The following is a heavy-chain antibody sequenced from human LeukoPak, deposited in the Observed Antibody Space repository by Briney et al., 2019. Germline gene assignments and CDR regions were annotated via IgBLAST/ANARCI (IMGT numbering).Heavy chain of an antibody. CDR1: GFTFSSYA. D-gene: IGHD3-9*01. V-gene: IGHV3-30-3*01. Sequence: GGSLRLSCAASGFTFSSYAMSWVRQAPGKGLEWVAVISYDGSNKYYADSVKGRFTISRDNSKNTLYLQMNSLRAEDTAVYYCARDYDILSGFDYWGQGTLVTVSS. CDR3: ARDYDILSGFDY. J-gene: IGHJ4*02. CDR2: ISYDGSNK.